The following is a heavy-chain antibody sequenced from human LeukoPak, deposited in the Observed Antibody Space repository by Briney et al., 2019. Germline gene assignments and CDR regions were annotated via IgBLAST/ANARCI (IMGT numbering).Heavy chain of an antibody. CDR3: AREGPRWELRY. D-gene: IGHD1-26*01. J-gene: IGHJ4*02. Sequence: SETLFLTCAVSGGSISSGGYSWSWIRQPPGKGLEWIGYIYHSGSTYYNPSLKSRVTISVDRSKNQFSLKLSSVTAADTAVYYCAREGPRWELRYWGQGTLVTVSS. V-gene: IGHV4-30-2*01. CDR2: IYHSGST. CDR1: GGSISSGGYS.